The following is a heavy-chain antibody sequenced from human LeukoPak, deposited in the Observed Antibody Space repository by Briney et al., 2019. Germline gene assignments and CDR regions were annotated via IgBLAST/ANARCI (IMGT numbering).Heavy chain of an antibody. CDR2: IKQDGSEK. CDR1: GFTFSSYW. J-gene: IGHJ4*02. D-gene: IGHD5-18*01. Sequence: GGSLRLSCAASGFTFSSYWMSWVRQAPGNGREWVANIKQDGSEKYYVESVKGRFTISRDNAKNLLYMQMNSLRAGETAVYYCARDRGWLFDYWGQGTLVTVSS. CDR3: ARDRGWLFDY. V-gene: IGHV3-7*01.